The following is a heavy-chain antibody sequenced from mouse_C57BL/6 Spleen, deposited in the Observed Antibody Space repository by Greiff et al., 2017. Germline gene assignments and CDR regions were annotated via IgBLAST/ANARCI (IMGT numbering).Heavy chain of an antibody. CDR3: ARAWSNWYFDV. V-gene: IGHV1-82*01. J-gene: IGHJ1*03. CDR1: GYAFSSSW. Sequence: VQLQQSGPELVKPGASVKISCKASGYAFSSSWMNWVKQRPGKGLAWIGRIYPGDGDTNYNRQFKGKATLTADKSSSTAYMQLRSLTSVDSAVYFSARAWSNWYFDVWGTGTTVTVAS. D-gene: IGHD5-1*01. CDR2: IYPGDGDT.